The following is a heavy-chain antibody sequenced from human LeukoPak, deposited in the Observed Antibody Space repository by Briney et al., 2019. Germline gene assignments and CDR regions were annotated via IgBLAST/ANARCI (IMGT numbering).Heavy chain of an antibody. V-gene: IGHV4-59*08. J-gene: IGHJ4*02. CDR3: ARQNYYDSGCYWGFFEY. Sequence: PSETLSLTCTVSGGSISSYYWSWVRPPPGKGRECIGYIYYTGSTTYNPSPKSGLTMSLTTSRSQCSLKLSSVTAADTAVYCCARQNYYDSGCYWGFFEYWGQGALVTVSS. D-gene: IGHD3-10*01. CDR1: GGSISSYY. CDR2: IYYTGST.